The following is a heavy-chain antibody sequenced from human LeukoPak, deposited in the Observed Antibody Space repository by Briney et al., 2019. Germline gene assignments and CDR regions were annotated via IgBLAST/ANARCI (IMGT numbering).Heavy chain of an antibody. D-gene: IGHD2-2*02. CDR1: GFTFSSYA. V-gene: IGHV3-30-3*01. J-gene: IGHJ4*02. CDR3: ASLYCSSTSCYTRRYFDY. Sequence: PGRSLRLSCAAPGFTFSSYAMHWVRQAPGKGLEWVAVISYDGSNKYYADSVKGRFTISRDNSKNTLYLQMNSLRAEDTAVYYCASLYCSSTSCYTRRYFDYWGQGTLVTVSS. CDR2: ISYDGSNK.